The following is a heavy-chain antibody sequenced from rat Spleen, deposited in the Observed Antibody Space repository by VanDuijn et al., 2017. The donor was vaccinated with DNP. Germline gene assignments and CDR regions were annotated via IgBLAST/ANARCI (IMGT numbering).Heavy chain of an antibody. CDR3: TRDYSATGY. CDR2: ISSGGST. J-gene: IGHJ2*01. CDR1: GFSLTAYS. Sequence: QVQLKESGPGMVQPSQTLSLTCTVSGFSLTAYSVHWVRQPPGKVLEWIAAISSGGSTYYNSPLKSRLSISRDTSKSQVFLKMNSLQTEDTATYFCTRDYSATGYWGQGVMVTVSS. D-gene: IGHD1-1*01. V-gene: IGHV2-19*01.